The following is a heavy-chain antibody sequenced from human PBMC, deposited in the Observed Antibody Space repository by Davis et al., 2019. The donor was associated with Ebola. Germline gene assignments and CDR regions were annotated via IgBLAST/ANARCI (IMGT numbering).Heavy chain of an antibody. CDR2: IRTTAYNYAT. Sequence: GESLKISCAASGFTFSGSAMHWVRQASGKGLEWVGRIRTTAYNYATVYPASVKGRFTISRDDSKSTTYLQMNSLRVEDTAVYYCTTRGFDSWGQGTLVTVSS. CDR3: TTRGFDS. V-gene: IGHV3-73*01. D-gene: IGHD3-10*01. J-gene: IGHJ4*02. CDR1: GFTFSGSA.